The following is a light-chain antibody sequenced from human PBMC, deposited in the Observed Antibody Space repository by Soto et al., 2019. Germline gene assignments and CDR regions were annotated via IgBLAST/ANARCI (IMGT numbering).Light chain of an antibody. V-gene: IGKV3-20*01. CDR1: QSVSNNY. Sequence: SVLTQSPRTLSLSPGERAPLSWRASQSVSNNYLAWYQQKPGQAPRLLIYGASNRATGIPDRFSGSGSGTDFTLTISRLEPEDFAVYYCQQYGSSGTFGQGTKVDI. CDR2: GAS. CDR3: QQYGSSGT. J-gene: IGKJ1*01.